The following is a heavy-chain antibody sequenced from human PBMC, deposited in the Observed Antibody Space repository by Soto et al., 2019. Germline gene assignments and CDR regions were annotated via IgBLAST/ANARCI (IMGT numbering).Heavy chain of an antibody. CDR2: INSDGSRT. V-gene: IGHV3-74*01. D-gene: IGHD3-10*01. J-gene: IGHJ3*02. Sequence: GGSLRLSCAASGFTFSSYWMHWVSQAPGNGLVWVSQINSDGSRTSYGDSVKGRFTISRDNAKKTLYLKMNSLRDEDTAVYYGARGPGIDAFDIWGQGTMVTVSS. CDR3: ARGPGIDAFDI. CDR1: GFTFSSYW.